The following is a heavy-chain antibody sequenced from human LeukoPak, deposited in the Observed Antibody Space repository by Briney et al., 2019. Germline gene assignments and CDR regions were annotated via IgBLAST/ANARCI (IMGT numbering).Heavy chain of an antibody. D-gene: IGHD2-2*01. CDR1: GYTFTGYY. V-gene: IGHV1-46*01. CDR3: ARAIGYCSSTSCFYNWFDP. CDR2: INPSGGST. Sequence: ASVKVSCKASGYTFTGYYMHWVRQAPGQGLEWMGIINPSGGSTSYAQKFQGRVTMTRDTSTSTVYMELSSLRSEDTAVYYCARAIGYCSSTSCFYNWFDPWGQGTLVTVSS. J-gene: IGHJ5*02.